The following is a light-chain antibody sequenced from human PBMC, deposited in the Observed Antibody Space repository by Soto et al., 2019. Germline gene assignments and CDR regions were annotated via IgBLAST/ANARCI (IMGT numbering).Light chain of an antibody. CDR1: SSDIGDYDY. Sequence: QSALTQPASVSGSPGQSITISCTGTSSDIGDYDYVSWYQHLPGKAPKLMIYEVNKRPSGVPDRFSGSKSGNTASLTVSGLQPEDEADYYCSSYAGSNNLLFGGGTKVTVL. CDR2: EVN. V-gene: IGLV2-8*01. J-gene: IGLJ2*01. CDR3: SSYAGSNNLL.